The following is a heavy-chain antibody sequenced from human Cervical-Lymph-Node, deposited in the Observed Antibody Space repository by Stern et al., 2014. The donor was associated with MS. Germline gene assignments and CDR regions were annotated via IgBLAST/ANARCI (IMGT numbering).Heavy chain of an antibody. CDR1: GFSLSTTGVG. CDR3: AHRNIMTAVTIFDY. CDR2: IYWDDDK. D-gene: IGHD4-17*01. Sequence: QITLKESGPTLVKPTQTLTLSCNCSGFSLSTTGVGVGWFRPPPGKALEWLPLIYWDDDKRYTPSLKSRLTITKDTSKSRVVLTMTNVDPVDTATYYCAHRNIMTAVTIFDYWGQGTLVTVSS. J-gene: IGHJ4*02. V-gene: IGHV2-5*02.